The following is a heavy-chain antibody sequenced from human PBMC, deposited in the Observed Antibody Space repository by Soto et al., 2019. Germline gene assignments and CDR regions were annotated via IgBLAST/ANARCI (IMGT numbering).Heavy chain of an antibody. Sequence: SETLSLTCTVSGGSISSSSYYWGWIRQPPGKGLEWIGSIYYSGSTYYNPSLKSRVTISVDTSKNQFSLKLSSVTAADTAVYYCASGSGSYYGNFDYWGQGTLVTVSS. D-gene: IGHD3-10*01. J-gene: IGHJ4*02. V-gene: IGHV4-39*01. CDR1: GGSISSSSYY. CDR3: ASGSGSYYGNFDY. CDR2: IYYSGST.